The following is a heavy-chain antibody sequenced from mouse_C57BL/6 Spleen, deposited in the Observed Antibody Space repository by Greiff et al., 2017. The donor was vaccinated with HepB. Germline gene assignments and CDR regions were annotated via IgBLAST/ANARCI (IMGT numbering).Heavy chain of an antibody. J-gene: IGHJ1*03. CDR2: IYPGDGDT. V-gene: IGHV1-82*01. CDR3: ARWVLWYFDV. Sequence: VKLMESGPELVKPGASVKISCKASGYAFSSSWMNWVKQRPGKGLEWIGRIYPGDGDTNYNGKFKGKATLTADKSSSTAYMQLSSLTSEDSAVYFCARWVLWYFDVWGTGTTVTVSS. D-gene: IGHD2-14*01. CDR1: GYAFSSSW.